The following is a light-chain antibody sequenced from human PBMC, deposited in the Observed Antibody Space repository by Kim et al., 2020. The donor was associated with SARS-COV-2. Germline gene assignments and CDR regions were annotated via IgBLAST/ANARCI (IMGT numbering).Light chain of an antibody. CDR1: QSVSSN. CDR3: QQYKSWLS. J-gene: IGKJ1*01. CDR2: GAS. Sequence: IVMTQSPATLSVSPGERATLSCRASQSVSSNLAWYQQIPGQAPRLLIYGASTRATGIPARFSGSGSGTEFTLTISSLQSEDFAVYYCQQYKSWLSFGQGTKLEIK. V-gene: IGKV3-15*01.